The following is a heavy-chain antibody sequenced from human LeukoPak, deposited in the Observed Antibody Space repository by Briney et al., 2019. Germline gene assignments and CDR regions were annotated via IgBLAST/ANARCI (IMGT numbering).Heavy chain of an antibody. CDR3: ASNPPNTGDFYY. J-gene: IGHJ4*02. D-gene: IGHD1-1*01. CDR2: IIPIFGTA. V-gene: IGHV1-69*13. Sequence: SVKVSCKASGGTFSSYAISWVRQAPGQGLEWMGGIIPIFGTANYAQKFQGRVTITADESTSTAYMELSSLRSEDTAIYYCASNPPNTGDFYYWGLGTLVTVSS. CDR1: GGTFSSYA.